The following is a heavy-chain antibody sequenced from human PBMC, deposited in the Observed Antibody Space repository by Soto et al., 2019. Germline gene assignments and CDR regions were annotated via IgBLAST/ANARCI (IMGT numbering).Heavy chain of an antibody. V-gene: IGHV3-30*18. CDR2: ISYDGSNK. Sequence: HPGGSLRLSCAASGFTFSSYGMHWVRQAPGKGLEWVAVISYDGSNKYYADSVKGRFTISRDNSKNTLYLQMNSLRAEDTAVYYCAKSRGGWYFDYWGQGTLVTVSS. CDR3: AKSRGGWYFDY. J-gene: IGHJ4*02. CDR1: GFTFSSYG. D-gene: IGHD6-19*01.